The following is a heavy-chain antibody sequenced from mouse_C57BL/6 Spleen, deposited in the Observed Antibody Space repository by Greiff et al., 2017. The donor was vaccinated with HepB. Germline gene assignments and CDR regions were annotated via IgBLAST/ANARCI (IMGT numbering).Heavy chain of an antibody. CDR2: IDPSDSYT. CDR3: ARRALGTWYFDV. CDR1: GYTFTSYW. V-gene: IGHV1-69*01. Sequence: VQLQQPGAELVMPGASVKLSCKASGYTFTSYWMHWVKQRPGQGLEWIGEIDPSDSYTNYNQKFKGKSTLTVDKSSSTAYMQLSSLTSEDSAVYYCARRALGTWYFDVWGTGTTVTVSS. J-gene: IGHJ1*03. D-gene: IGHD2-14*01.